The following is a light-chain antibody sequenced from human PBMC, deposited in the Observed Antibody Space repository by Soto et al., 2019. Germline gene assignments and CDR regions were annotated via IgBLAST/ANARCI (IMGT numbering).Light chain of an antibody. V-gene: IGKV3-15*01. CDR3: HQYNDWPRGT. CDR1: QNISRY. Sequence: EIVMTQSPATLSVSPGERATLSCRASQNISRYLAWYQQKPGQAPRLLIYGASTRATDIPARFSGGGSETEFTLTINSLQSEDVGVYYCHQYNDWPRGTFGQGTKVEVK. J-gene: IGKJ1*01. CDR2: GAS.